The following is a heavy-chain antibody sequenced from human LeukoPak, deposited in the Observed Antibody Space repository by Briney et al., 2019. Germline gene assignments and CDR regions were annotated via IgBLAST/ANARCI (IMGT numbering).Heavy chain of an antibody. Sequence: PGGSLRLSCAASGFTVSSNYMSWVRQAPGKGLEWVSVIYSGGSTYYADSVKGRFTISRDNSKNTLYLQMNSLRAEDTAVYYCARALSYYYDSSGYYDLHYWGQGTLVTVSS. CDR2: IYSGGST. D-gene: IGHD3-22*01. J-gene: IGHJ4*02. CDR3: ARALSYYYDSSGYYDLHY. CDR1: GFTVSSNY. V-gene: IGHV3-53*01.